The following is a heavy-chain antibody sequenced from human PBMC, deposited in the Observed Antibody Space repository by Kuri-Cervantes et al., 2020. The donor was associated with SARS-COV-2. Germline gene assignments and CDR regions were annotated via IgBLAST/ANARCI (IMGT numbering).Heavy chain of an antibody. D-gene: IGHD1-1*01. J-gene: IGHJ4*02. CDR3: ARVKTRGTLEY. V-gene: IGHV1-2*04. CDR2: INPNSGGT. Sequence: ASVKVSCKASGYTFTGYYMHWVRQAPGQGLEWMGWINPNSGGTNYAQKFQGWVTMTRDTSISTAYMELSSLRSEDTAVYYCARVKTRGTLEYWGQGTLVTVSS. CDR1: GYTFTGYY.